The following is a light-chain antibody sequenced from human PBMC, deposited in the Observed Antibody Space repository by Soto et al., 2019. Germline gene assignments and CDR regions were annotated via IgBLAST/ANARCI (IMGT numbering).Light chain of an antibody. Sequence: EIVLTQSPATLSLSPGERATLSCRASLSVSSYLAWYQQKPGQAPRLLIYDASNRATGIPARFSGSGSGTDFTLTISSLEPEDFAAYSCQHRSNWPRTFGQGTKVEIK. V-gene: IGKV3-11*01. CDR1: LSVSSY. J-gene: IGKJ1*01. CDR2: DAS. CDR3: QHRSNWPRT.